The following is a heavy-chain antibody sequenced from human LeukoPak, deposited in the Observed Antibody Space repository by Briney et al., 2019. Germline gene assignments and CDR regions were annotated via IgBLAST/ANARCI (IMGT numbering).Heavy chain of an antibody. CDR3: ARGGQGDGYSADEAFDI. V-gene: IGHV6-1*01. D-gene: IGHD5-18*01. Sequence: SQTLSLTCAISGDSVSSNSAAWSWIRQSPSGGLEWLGRTYYRSKWYYEYAVSVKGRITITPDTSKNQYSLQLNSVTPEDTAVYFCARGGQGDGYSADEAFDIWGQGTMVTVS. J-gene: IGHJ3*02. CDR2: TYYRSKWYY. CDR1: GDSVSSNSAA.